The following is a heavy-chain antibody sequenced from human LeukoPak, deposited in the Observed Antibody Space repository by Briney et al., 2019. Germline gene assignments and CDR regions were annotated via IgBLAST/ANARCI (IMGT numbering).Heavy chain of an antibody. CDR1: GFTFSSYA. V-gene: IGHV3-64*01. J-gene: IGHJ4*02. Sequence: GGSLRLSYAASGFTFSSYAMHWVRQAPGKGLEYVSAISSNGGSTYYANSVKGRFTISRDNSKNTLYLQMDSLRGEDMAVYYCARDSSGWDGYFDYWGQGTLVTVSS. CDR3: ARDSSGWDGYFDY. CDR2: ISSNGGST. D-gene: IGHD6-19*01.